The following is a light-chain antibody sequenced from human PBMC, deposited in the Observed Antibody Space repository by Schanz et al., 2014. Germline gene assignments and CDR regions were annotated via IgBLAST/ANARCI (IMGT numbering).Light chain of an antibody. CDR3: CGYRDNYIWV. V-gene: IGLV2-8*01. CDR1: SSDVGAYQY. CDR2: EVT. J-gene: IGLJ3*02. Sequence: QSALTQPSSASGSLGQSVTISCTGTSSDVGAYQYVSWYQQHPGKAPKLVIYEVTKRPSGVPDRFSGSKSGNTASLTISGLQDEDEGDYYCCGYRDNYIWVFGGGTKLTV.